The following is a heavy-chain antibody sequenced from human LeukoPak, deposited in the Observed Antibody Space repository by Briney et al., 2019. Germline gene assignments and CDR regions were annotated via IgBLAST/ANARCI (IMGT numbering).Heavy chain of an antibody. J-gene: IGHJ4*02. CDR2: IYYSGST. D-gene: IGHD3-22*01. V-gene: IGHV4-59*05. CDR3: ATGSSGYYEFDY. CDR1: GFTFSSYT. Sequence: GSLRLSCAASGFTFSSYTMNWVRQAPGKGLEWIGSIYYSGSTYYNPSLKSRVTISVDTSKNQFSLKLSSVTAADTAVYYCATGSSGYYEFDYWGQGTLVTVSS.